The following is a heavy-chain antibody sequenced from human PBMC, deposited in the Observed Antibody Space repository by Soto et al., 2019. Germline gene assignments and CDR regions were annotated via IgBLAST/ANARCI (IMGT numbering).Heavy chain of an antibody. Sequence: PSETLSLTCTVSGGSISSYYWSWIRQPPGKGLEWIGYIYYSGSTNYNPSLKSRVTISVDTSKNQFSLKLSSVTAADTAVYYCARLRTYYDFWSGYHTGHRNGTYFDYWGQGTLVTVSS. V-gene: IGHV4-59*08. CDR1: GGSISSYY. J-gene: IGHJ4*02. D-gene: IGHD3-3*01. CDR2: IYYSGST. CDR3: ARLRTYYDFWSGYHTGHRNGTYFDY.